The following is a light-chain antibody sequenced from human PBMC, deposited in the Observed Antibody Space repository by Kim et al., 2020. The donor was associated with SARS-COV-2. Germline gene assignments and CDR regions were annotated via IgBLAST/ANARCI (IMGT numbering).Light chain of an antibody. J-gene: IGLJ2*01. CDR3: SSYTGSDTLI. Sequence: GQSITISCTGTSSDVGTYNYVSWYQQRQARAPKLIIYDVTNRPSGVSNRFSGSKSGNTASLTISGLQAEDEADYYCSSYTGSDTLIFGGGTQLTVL. V-gene: IGLV2-14*03. CDR1: SSDVGTYNY. CDR2: DVT.